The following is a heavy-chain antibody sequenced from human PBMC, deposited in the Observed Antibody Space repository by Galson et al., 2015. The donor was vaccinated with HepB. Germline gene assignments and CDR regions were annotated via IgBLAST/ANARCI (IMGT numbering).Heavy chain of an antibody. Sequence: SLRLSCAASGFTFSSYVMHWVRQAPGKGLEYVSAISSNGGSAYYANSVKGRFTISRDNSKNTLYLQMGSLRAEDMAVYYCARATYYDFWSGYERPYYFDYCARGMLVTVSS. CDR1: GFTFSSYV. CDR2: ISSNGGSA. CDR3: ARATYYDFWSGYERPYYFDY. V-gene: IGHV3-64*01. D-gene: IGHD3-3*01. J-gene: IGHJ4*02.